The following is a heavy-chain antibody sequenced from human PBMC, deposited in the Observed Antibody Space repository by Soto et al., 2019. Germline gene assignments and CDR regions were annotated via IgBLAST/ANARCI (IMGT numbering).Heavy chain of an antibody. V-gene: IGHV3-23*01. J-gene: IGHJ3*02. CDR3: AKDTVVVAATPGAFDI. Sequence: GGSLRLSCAASGFTFSSYAMSWVRQAPGKGLEWVSAISGSGGSTYYADSVKGRFTISRDNSMNTLYLQMNSLRAEDTAVYYCAKDTVVVAATPGAFDIWGQGTMVTVSS. CDR1: GFTFSSYA. D-gene: IGHD2-15*01. CDR2: ISGSGGST.